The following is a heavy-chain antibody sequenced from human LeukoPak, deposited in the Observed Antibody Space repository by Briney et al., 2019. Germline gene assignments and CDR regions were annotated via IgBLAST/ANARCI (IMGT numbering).Heavy chain of an antibody. D-gene: IGHD3-10*01. J-gene: IGHJ4*02. CDR2: VHTTGGT. V-gene: IGHV4-4*07. CDR1: GGSISGHY. Sequence: SETLSLTCTVSGGSISGHYWSWIRQPAGKEPEWIGRVHTTGGTNYNPSLKSRLTMSVDTSKNQFSLHLTSVTAADTAVYYCAKGGESSLPFDYWGQGTLVTVSS. CDR3: AKGGESSLPFDY.